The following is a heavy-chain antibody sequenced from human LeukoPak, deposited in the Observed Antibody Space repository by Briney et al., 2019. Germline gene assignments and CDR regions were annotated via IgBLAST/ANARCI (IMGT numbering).Heavy chain of an antibody. D-gene: IGHD6-19*01. J-gene: IGHJ4*02. Sequence: GGSLRLSCAASGFTFNNYWMIWVRQAPGKGLEWVANIKQDGSEKYYVDSVKGRFTISRDNAKNSLYLQMNSLRAEDTAVYYCAKHPIVYSSGWYVDYWGQGTLVTVSS. V-gene: IGHV3-7*03. CDR3: AKHPIVYSSGWYVDY. CDR2: IKQDGSEK. CDR1: GFTFNNYW.